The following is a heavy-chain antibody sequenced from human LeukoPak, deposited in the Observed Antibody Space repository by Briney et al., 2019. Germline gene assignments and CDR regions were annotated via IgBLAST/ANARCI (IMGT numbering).Heavy chain of an antibody. CDR2: IKPNSGDT. J-gene: IGHJ5*02. CDR3: ARDHNYGTFDP. V-gene: IGHV1-2*02. Sequence: ASVKVSCKASGYTFTGYYMHWVRQAPGQGLEWMGWIKPNSGDTNYAQKFQDRVTMTRDTSVSTAYMELSRLRSDDTAVYYCARDHNYGTFDPRGQGTLVTVSS. D-gene: IGHD4-17*01. CDR1: GYTFTGYY.